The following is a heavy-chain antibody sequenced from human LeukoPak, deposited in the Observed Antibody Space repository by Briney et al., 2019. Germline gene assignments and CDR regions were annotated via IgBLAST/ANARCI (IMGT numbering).Heavy chain of an antibody. Sequence: PGGSLRLSCAASGFIFSDYWMNWVRQAPGKGLEWVANIKQDGSEKYYVDSVKGRFTISRDNAKNSLYLQISSLRAEDTAVYYCARDGVAAVIYFDWWGQGTLVTVSS. J-gene: IGHJ4*02. V-gene: IGHV3-7*01. CDR1: GFIFSDYW. D-gene: IGHD2-2*01. CDR2: IKQDGSEK. CDR3: ARDGVAAVIYFDW.